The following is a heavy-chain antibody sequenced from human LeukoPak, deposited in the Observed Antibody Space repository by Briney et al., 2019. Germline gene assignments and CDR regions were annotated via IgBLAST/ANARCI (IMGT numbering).Heavy chain of an antibody. CDR2: IYYSGST. CDR1: GGSISSSSYY. V-gene: IGHV4-39*01. D-gene: IGHD3-9*01. J-gene: IGHJ4*02. Sequence: PSETLSLTCTVSGGSISSSSYYWGWIRQPPGKGLEWIGSIYYSGSTYYNPSLKSRVTISVDTSKNQFSLKLSSVTAADTAVYHCARHVGLRYFDWLFYFDYWGQGTLVTVSS. CDR3: ARHVGLRYFDWLFYFDY.